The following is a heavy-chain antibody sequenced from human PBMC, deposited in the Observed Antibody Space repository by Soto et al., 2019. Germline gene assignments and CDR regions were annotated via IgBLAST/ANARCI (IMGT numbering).Heavy chain of an antibody. J-gene: IGHJ6*04. D-gene: IGHD3-10*01. CDR2: ISSSSSTI. CDR1: GITFNTYT. Sequence: EVPLVESGGGLVQPGESLRLSCAASGITFNTYTMNWVRQAPGKGLEWISYISSSSSTIYYADSVKGRFTISRDNAKNSLYLQMNSPRADDTAVYYCARYPGGGHCDVWGKGTTVTVSS. V-gene: IGHV3-48*01. CDR3: ARYPGGGHCDV.